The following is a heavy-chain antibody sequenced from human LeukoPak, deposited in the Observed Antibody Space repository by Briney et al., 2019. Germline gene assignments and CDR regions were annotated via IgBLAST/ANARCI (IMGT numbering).Heavy chain of an antibody. CDR2: IRYDGSNK. CDR3: AKDPSSPFGVVTYYFDY. CDR1: GFTFSSYG. V-gene: IGHV3-30*02. J-gene: IGHJ4*02. Sequence: GGSLRLSXAASGFTFSSYGMHWVRQAPGKGLGWVAFIRYDGSNKYYADSVKGRFTISRDNSKNTLYLQMNSLRAEDTAVYYCAKDPSSPFGVVTYYFDYWGQGTLVTVSS. D-gene: IGHD3-3*01.